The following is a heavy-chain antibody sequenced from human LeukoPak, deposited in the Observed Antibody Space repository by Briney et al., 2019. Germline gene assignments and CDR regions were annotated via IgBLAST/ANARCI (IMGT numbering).Heavy chain of an antibody. CDR3: AKGAAVIFGVVYNWFDP. V-gene: IGHV3-23*01. CDR2: ISGSGGST. D-gene: IGHD3-3*01. CDR1: GFTFSSYA. J-gene: IGHJ5*02. Sequence: GGSLRLSCAASGFTFSSYAMSWVCQAPGKGLEWVSAISGSGGSTYYADSVKGRFTISRDNSKNTLYLQMNSLRAEDTAVYYCAKGAAVIFGVVYNWFDPWGQGTLVTVSS.